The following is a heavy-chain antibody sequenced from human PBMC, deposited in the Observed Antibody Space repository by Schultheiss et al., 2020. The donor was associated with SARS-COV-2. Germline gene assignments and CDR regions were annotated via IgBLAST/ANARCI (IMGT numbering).Heavy chain of an antibody. CDR1: GSTFSSYA. CDR3: ATDYDFWSGYSIDY. CDR2: ISGSGGST. V-gene: IGHV3-23*01. J-gene: IGHJ4*02. D-gene: IGHD3-3*01. Sequence: GGSLRLSCAASGSTFSSYAMSWVRQAPGKGLEWVSAISGSGGSTYYADSVKGRFTISRDNSKNTLYLQMNSLRAEDTAVYYCATDYDFWSGYSIDYWGQGTLVTVSS.